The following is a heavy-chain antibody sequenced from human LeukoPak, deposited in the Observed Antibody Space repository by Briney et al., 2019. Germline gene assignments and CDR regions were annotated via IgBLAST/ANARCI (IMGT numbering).Heavy chain of an antibody. CDR2: ITSGSGYI. V-gene: IGHV3-21*01. CDR1: GFTFSSYI. CDR3: ASSITAAGTY. J-gene: IGHJ4*02. Sequence: GGSLRLSCAASGFTFSSYIMNWVRQALGKGLEWVSSITSGSGYIYYADSMKGRFTISRDNAKNSLYLHMNGLRPEDTAVYYCASSITAAGTYWGQGTLVTVSS. D-gene: IGHD6-13*01.